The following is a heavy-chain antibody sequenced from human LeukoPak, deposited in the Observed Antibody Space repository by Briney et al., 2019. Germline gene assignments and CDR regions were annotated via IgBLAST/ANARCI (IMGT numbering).Heavy chain of an antibody. V-gene: IGHV3-30*18. CDR3: AKALGLMVRGVIIDHGMDV. J-gene: IGHJ6*04. CDR2: ISYDGSNK. Sequence: GGSLRLSCAASGFTFSSYGMHWVRQAPGKGLEWGAVISYDGSNKYYADSVKGRFTISRDNSKNTLYLQMNSLRAEDTAVYYCAKALGLMVRGVIIDHGMDVWGKGTTVTVSS. CDR1: GFTFSSYG. D-gene: IGHD3-10*01.